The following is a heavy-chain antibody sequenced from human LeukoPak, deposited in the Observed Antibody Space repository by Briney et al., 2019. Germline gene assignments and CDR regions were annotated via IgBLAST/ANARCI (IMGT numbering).Heavy chain of an antibody. CDR1: GFTVSNSY. CDR2: LYSGGST. CDR3: ARTYSGSHSRYFDY. J-gene: IGHJ4*02. Sequence: GGSLRLSCAASGFTVSNSYMSWVRQAPGKGLEWVSFLYSGGSTYYADSVKGRFTISRDNSKNTLYLQMNSLRAEDTAVYYCARTYSGSHSRYFDYWGQGTLVTVSS. D-gene: IGHD1-26*01. V-gene: IGHV3-53*01.